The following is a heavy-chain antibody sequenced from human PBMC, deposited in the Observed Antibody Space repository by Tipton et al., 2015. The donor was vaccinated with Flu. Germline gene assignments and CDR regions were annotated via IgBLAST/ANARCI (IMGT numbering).Heavy chain of an antibody. CDR2: IYHSGST. D-gene: IGHD3-10*01. J-gene: IGHJ6*02. CDR3: ARDPATDDYGLGSHFDGMDV. Sequence: TLSLTCTVSGGSISSSSHYWGWIRQPPGKGLEWIGSIYHSGSTNYNPSLKSRVTISVDTSKNQFSLKLSSVTAADTAVYYCARDPATDDYGLGSHFDGMDVWGQGTTVTVSS. V-gene: IGHV4-39*07. CDR1: GGSISSSSHY.